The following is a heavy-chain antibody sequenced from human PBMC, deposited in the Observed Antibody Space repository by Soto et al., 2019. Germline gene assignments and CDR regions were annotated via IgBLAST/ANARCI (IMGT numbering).Heavy chain of an antibody. CDR2: INQDGSEK. J-gene: IGHJ4*02. V-gene: IGHV3-7*01. D-gene: IGHD3-3*02. Sequence: EVLLLESGGGLVQPGGSLTLSCTVSGFTFTTYWMGWVRRAPGKGLGLVANINQDGSEKHSVDSVKGRCAISRDNGKNSLFLQMNSMSVEDTALYYCRGATGCICDYWGQGSLVTVSS. CDR3: RGATGCICDY. CDR1: GFTFTTYW.